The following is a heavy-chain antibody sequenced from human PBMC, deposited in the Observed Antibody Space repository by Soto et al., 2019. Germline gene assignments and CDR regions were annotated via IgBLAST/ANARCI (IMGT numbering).Heavy chain of an antibody. CDR1: GYTFTSYG. V-gene: IGHV1-18*01. D-gene: IGHD2-15*01. CDR3: AREPPFTHFDY. J-gene: IGHJ4*02. CDR2: ISAYDGNT. Sequence: ASVKVSCKASGYTFTSYGISWVRQAPGQGLEWMGWISAYDGNTNYAQKFQGRVTVTTDTSTSTAYMELRSLRSDDTAVYYYAREPPFTHFDYWGQGTLVTVSS.